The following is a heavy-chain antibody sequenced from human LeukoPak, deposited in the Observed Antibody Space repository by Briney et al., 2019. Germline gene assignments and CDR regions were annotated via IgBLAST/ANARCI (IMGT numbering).Heavy chain of an antibody. CDR2: MHPGDSEA. J-gene: IGHJ5*02. D-gene: IGHD3-16*01. CDR1: GYSFSHFW. V-gene: IGHV5-51*01. Sequence: GDSLKISCRTSGYSFSHFWIAWVRQIPGKGLQWMGIMHPGDSEAKYNPSFEGQVTISADKSINTAYLQWNSLTTSDSAIYCCARLGSYDLKWFDPWGQGTLVTVSS. CDR3: ARLGSYDLKWFDP.